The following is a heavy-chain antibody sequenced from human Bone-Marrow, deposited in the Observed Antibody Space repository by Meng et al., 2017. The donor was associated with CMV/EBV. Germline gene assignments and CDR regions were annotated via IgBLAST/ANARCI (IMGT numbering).Heavy chain of an antibody. J-gene: IGHJ4*02. CDR2: ISSSGSTI. CDR1: GFTFSSYW. CDR3: ARSMSTFDY. V-gene: IGHV3-48*04. Sequence: GEPLKISCAASGFTFSSYWMSWVRQAPGKGLEWVSYISSSGSTIYYADSVKGRFTISRDNAKNSLYLQMNSLRAEDTAVYYCARSMSTFDYWGQGTLVTVSS.